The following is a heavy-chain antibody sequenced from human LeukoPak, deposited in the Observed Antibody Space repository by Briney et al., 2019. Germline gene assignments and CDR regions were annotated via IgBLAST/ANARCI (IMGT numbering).Heavy chain of an antibody. J-gene: IGHJ5*02. CDR2: IYYTGST. Sequence: SQTLSLTCTVSGGSISSGYYYWSWIRQPPGKGLEWIGYIYYTGSTYSNPSLKSRVTISLDTSKNQFSLNLTSVTAADTAVYYCARGRGKFSIAVAGTGWFDPWGQGTLVTVSS. V-gene: IGHV4-30-4*01. D-gene: IGHD6-19*01. CDR1: GGSISSGYYY. CDR3: ARGRGKFSIAVAGTGWFDP.